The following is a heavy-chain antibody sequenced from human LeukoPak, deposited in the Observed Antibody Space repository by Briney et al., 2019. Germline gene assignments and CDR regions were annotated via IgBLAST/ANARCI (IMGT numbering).Heavy chain of an antibody. D-gene: IGHD3-22*01. Sequence: SETLSLTCTVSGVSINSSSFYWGWIRQPPGKGLEWIGSIYYRGSTYYNPSLKSRVTISVDMSENQVSLKLRSVTAADTAVYYCTEFYFDRSGYAGYWGQGTLVTVSS. J-gene: IGHJ4*02. CDR2: IYYRGST. CDR1: GVSINSSSFY. CDR3: TEFYFDRSGYAGY. V-gene: IGHV4-39*01.